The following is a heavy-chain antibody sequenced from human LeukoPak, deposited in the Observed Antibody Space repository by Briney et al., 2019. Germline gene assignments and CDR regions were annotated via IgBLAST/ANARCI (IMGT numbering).Heavy chain of an antibody. CDR2: IYYSGST. CDR3: ATARPLYYDFWSGFPGNWFDP. V-gene: IGHV4-39*01. CDR1: GGSISSSSYY. Sequence: SETLSLACTVSGGSISSSSYYWGWIRQPPGKGLEWIGSIYYSGSTYYNPSLKSRVTISVDTSENQFSLKLSSVTAADTAVYYCATARPLYYDFWSGFPGNWFDPWGQGTLVIVSS. J-gene: IGHJ5*02. D-gene: IGHD3-3*01.